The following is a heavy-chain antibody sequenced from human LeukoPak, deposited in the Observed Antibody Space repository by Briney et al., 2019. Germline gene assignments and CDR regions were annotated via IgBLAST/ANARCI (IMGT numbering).Heavy chain of an antibody. CDR1: GDSVSSNSAT. CDR2: TYYRSKWYN. Sequence: SQTLSLTCAISGDSVSSNSATWNWIRQSPSRGLEWLGRTYYRSKWYNDYVVSVNSRITNNPDTSKNQFSLHLNFVTPEDTAIYYCARDVSGRYDYWGQGTLVTVSS. V-gene: IGHV6-1*01. D-gene: IGHD3-10*01. CDR3: ARDVSGRYDY. J-gene: IGHJ4*02.